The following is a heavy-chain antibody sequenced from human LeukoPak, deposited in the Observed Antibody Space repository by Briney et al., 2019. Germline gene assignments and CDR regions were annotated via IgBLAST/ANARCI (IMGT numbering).Heavy chain of an antibody. CDR1: GYTFTSYD. CDR2: MNPNSGNT. V-gene: IGHV1-8*03. J-gene: IGHJ5*02. D-gene: IGHD3-22*01. Sequence: GASVKVSCQASGYTFTSYDINWVRQAAGQGLEWMGWMNPNSGNTGYAQKFQGRVTITRNTSISTAYMELSSLRSEDTAVYYCARDLYYDSTGWFDPWGQGTLVTVSS. CDR3: ARDLYYDSTGWFDP.